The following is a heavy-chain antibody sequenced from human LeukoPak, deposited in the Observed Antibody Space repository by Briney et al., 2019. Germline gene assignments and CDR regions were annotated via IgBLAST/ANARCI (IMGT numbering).Heavy chain of an antibody. CDR1: GFTFSSYW. CDR2: IKQDGSEK. V-gene: IGHV3-7*01. Sequence: GGSLRLSCAASGFTFSSYWMSWVRQAPGKGLEWVANIKQDGSEKYYVDSVKGRFTISRDNAKNSLYLQMNSLRAEDTAVYYCARDRTPYSSGWYGSCWGQGTLVTVSS. D-gene: IGHD6-19*01. CDR3: ARDRTPYSSGWYGSC. J-gene: IGHJ4*02.